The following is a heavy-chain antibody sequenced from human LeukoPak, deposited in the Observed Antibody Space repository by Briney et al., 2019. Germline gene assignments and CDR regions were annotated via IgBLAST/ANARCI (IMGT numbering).Heavy chain of an antibody. Sequence: PGGSLRLSCAASGFTFDDYAMHWVRQAPGKGLEWVSGISWNSGSIGYADSVKDRFTISRDNAKNSLYLQMNSLRAEDTALYYCAKEYYGAFDYWGQGTLVTVSS. D-gene: IGHD4-17*01. CDR3: AKEYYGAFDY. V-gene: IGHV3-9*01. J-gene: IGHJ4*02. CDR2: ISWNSGSI. CDR1: GFTFDDYA.